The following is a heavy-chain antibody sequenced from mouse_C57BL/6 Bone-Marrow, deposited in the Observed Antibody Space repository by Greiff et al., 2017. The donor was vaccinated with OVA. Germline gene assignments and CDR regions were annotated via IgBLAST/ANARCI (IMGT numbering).Heavy chain of an antibody. CDR2: ISYDGSN. CDR1: GYSITSGYY. CDR3: ARVMGRYFDV. V-gene: IGHV3-6*01. J-gene: IGHJ1*03. Sequence: EVQLQESGPGLVKPSQSLSLTCSVTGYSITSGYYWNWIRQFPGNKLEWMGYISYDGSNNYNPSLKNRISITRDTSKNQFFLKLNSVTTEDTATYYCARVMGRYFDVWGTGTTVTVSS. D-gene: IGHD4-1*01.